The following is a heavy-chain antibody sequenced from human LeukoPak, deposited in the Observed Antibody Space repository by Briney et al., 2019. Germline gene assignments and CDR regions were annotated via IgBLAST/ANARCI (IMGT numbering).Heavy chain of an antibody. J-gene: IGHJ3*02. CDR3: AREPHSDYSDHTDAFDI. V-gene: IGHV3-74*01. CDR2: ISGDESST. CDR1: GFTFSSYW. Sequence: GGSLRLSCAASGFTFSSYWMHWVRQAPGKGLVWVTRISGDESSTSCADSVEGRFTISRDNAKNTLYLQMNSLRAEDTAVYFCAREPHSDYSDHTDAFDIWGQGTMVTVSS. D-gene: IGHD4-17*01.